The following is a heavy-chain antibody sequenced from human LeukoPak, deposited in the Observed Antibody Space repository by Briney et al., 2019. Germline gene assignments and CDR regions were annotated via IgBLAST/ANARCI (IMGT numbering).Heavy chain of an antibody. J-gene: IGHJ4*02. Sequence: LSGGSLRLSCSASGFTFSNYWMSWVRQAPGKGLEWVANIKQDESEKYYVDSVKGRFTISRDNAKSPLYLQMNSLRAEDTAVYYCAGALDSSSSRYQAFEEWGQGTLVTVSS. CDR2: IKQDESEK. CDR3: AGALDSSSSRYQAFEE. V-gene: IGHV3-7*01. D-gene: IGHD2-2*01. CDR1: GFTFSNYW.